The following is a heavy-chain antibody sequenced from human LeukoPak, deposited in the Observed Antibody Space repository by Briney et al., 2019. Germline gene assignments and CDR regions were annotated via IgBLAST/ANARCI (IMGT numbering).Heavy chain of an antibody. CDR1: GFTFSIYG. Sequence: GRSLRLSCAASGFTFSIYGMYWVRQAPGKGLEWVALVSSDGSNKYYPDSVKGRFTISRDNPKNTLYLQMNSLRAEDTAVYYCAKYTATGSTRWFDPWGQGTLVTVSS. CDR3: AKYTATGSTRWFDP. J-gene: IGHJ5*02. D-gene: IGHD2-2*01. V-gene: IGHV3-30*18. CDR2: VSSDGSNK.